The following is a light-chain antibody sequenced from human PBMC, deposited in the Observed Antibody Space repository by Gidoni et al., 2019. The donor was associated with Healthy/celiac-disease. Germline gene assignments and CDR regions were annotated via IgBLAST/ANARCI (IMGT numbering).Light chain of an antibody. J-gene: IGKJ1*01. CDR1: QSVLYSPNNKNY. CDR2: WAY. Sequence: DIVMTQSPDSLAVSLGERATINCKSSQSVLYSPNNKNYLAWYQQKPGQPPKLLLYWAYTRESGVPDRFSGGGSRKDFSLTISSLQAENVAVYYCQQYYSTLWTFGQGTKVEIK. V-gene: IGKV4-1*01. CDR3: QQYYSTLWT.